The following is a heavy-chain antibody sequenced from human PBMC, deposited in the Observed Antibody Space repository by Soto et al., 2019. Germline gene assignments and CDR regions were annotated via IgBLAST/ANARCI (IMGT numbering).Heavy chain of an antibody. J-gene: IGHJ1*01. CDR3: AKDRSGYSSGWGYFQH. V-gene: IGHV3-30*18. CDR1: GFTFSSYG. CDR2: ISYDGSNK. D-gene: IGHD6-19*01. Sequence: QVQLVESGGGVVQPGRSLRLYCAASGFTFSSYGMHWVRQAPGKGLEWVAVISYDGSNKYYADSVKGRFTISRDNSKNTLYLQMNSLRAEDTAVYYCAKDRSGYSSGWGYFQHSGQGTLVTVSS.